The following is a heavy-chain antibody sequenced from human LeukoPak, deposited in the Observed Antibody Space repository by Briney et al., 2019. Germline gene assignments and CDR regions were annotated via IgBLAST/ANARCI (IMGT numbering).Heavy chain of an antibody. CDR2: IDNSGST. D-gene: IGHD2-2*01. Sequence: ASETLSLTCTVSGASISSGDYYWSWLRQPPGKGLEWIGYIDNSGSTFYNPSLKSRLTIPVDTSKKQFSLKLSSVAAADTAVYYCARAKGPGAHYNWFDPWGQGTLVTVSS. CDR3: ARAKGPGAHYNWFDP. CDR1: GASISSGDYY. J-gene: IGHJ5*02. V-gene: IGHV4-30-4*01.